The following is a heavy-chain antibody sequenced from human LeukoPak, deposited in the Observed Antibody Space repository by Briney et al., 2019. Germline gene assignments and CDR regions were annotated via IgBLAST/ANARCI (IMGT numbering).Heavy chain of an antibody. Sequence: PGGSLGLSCAASGFTFSTYAITWVRQGPGKGLEWVSAIRPDGDRAYYANSVRGRFTISRDNSKDTVYLQINGLRVEDTAVYYCAREQSGTRGWYTVDYWGQGTLVTVSS. D-gene: IGHD6-19*01. CDR1: GFTFSTYA. CDR2: IRPDGDRA. CDR3: AREQSGTRGWYTVDY. V-gene: IGHV3-23*01. J-gene: IGHJ4*02.